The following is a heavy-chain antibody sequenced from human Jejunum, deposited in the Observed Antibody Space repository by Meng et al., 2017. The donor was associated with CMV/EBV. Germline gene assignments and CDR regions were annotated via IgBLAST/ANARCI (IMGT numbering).Heavy chain of an antibody. D-gene: IGHD3-16*01. Sequence: HVQLVTSGAAVHKPGASVKVSCKASHDTFSTHAISWVRQAPGQGLEWMGWISPYNGNTKYAQNLQGRVTLTTDISTSTAYMELRSLRSDDTAVYYCARKLRGGGWFDPWGQGTLVTVSS. V-gene: IGHV1-18*01. J-gene: IGHJ5*02. CDR1: HDTFSTHA. CDR2: ISPYNGNT. CDR3: ARKLRGGGWFDP.